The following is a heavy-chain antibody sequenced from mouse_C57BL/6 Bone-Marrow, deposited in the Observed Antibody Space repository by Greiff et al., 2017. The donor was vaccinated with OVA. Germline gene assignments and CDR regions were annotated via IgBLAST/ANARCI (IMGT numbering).Heavy chain of an antibody. V-gene: IGHV1-19*01. CDR1: GYTFTDYY. CDR3: ARGWYDYSWYFDV. CDR2: INPYNGGT. D-gene: IGHD2-4*01. J-gene: IGHJ1*03. Sequence: DVQLQESGPVLVKPGASVKMSCKASGYTFTDYYMNWVKQSHGKSLEWIGVINPYNGGTSYNQKFKGKATLTVDKSSSTAYMELNSLTSEDSAVYYCARGWYDYSWYFDVWGTGTTVTVSS.